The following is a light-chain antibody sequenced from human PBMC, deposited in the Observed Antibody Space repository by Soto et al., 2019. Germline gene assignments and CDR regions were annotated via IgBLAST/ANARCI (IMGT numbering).Light chain of an antibody. V-gene: IGKV3D-20*02. CDR1: QSVDSNY. Sequence: IVLTQSPGTLSLPPGETVTLSCRASQSVDSNYLAWYQQKPGQGPRLLIYAASSRATGVPARISGSGSGTEFSLTISRLEPEDSAVYYCHQLSDKARTFGGGTKVEIK. CDR3: HQLSDKART. J-gene: IGKJ4*01. CDR2: AAS.